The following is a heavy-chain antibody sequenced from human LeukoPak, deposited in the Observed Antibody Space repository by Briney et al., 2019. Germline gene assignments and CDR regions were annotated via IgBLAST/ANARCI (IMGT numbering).Heavy chain of an antibody. J-gene: IGHJ4*02. D-gene: IGHD4-23*01. CDR3: ARDDYGGKRPFDY. CDR1: GGSISSGSYY. Sequence: SETLSLTCTVSGGSISSGSYYWSWIRQPAGKGLEWIVRIYTSGSTNYNPSLKSRVTISVDTSKNQFSLKMSSVTAADTGVYCCARDDYGGKRPFDYWGQGTLVTVSS. V-gene: IGHV4-61*02. CDR2: IYTSGST.